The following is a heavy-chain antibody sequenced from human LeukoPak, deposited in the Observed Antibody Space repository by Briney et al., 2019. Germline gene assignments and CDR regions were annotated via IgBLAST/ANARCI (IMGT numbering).Heavy chain of an antibody. J-gene: IGHJ1*01. CDR1: GFTFSICA. V-gene: IGHV3-23*01. CDR2: ISGNGVST. D-gene: IGHD3-22*01. Sequence: GGSLRLSCAASGFTFSICAMSWVRQAPGKGLEWVSGISGNGVSTYYADSVKGRFTISRDNSKNTLYLQMTSLRAEDTAVYYCTKRDFCDTSGFSPFFHVWGQGTLVAVSS. CDR3: TKRDFCDTSGFSPFFHV.